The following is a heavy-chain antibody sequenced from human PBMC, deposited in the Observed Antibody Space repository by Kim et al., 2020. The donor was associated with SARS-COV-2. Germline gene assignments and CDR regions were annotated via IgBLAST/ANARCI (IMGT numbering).Heavy chain of an antibody. CDR2: IIPIFGTA. CDR1: GGTFSSYA. D-gene: IGHD3-22*01. J-gene: IGHJ6*02. CDR3: ARGPHKLNSSGYYHRPPYYGMDV. V-gene: IGHV1-69*13. Sequence: SVKVSCKASGGTFSSYAISWVRQAPGQGLEWMGGIIPIFGTANYAQKFQGRVTITADESTSTAYMELSSLRSEDTAVYYCARGPHKLNSSGYYHRPPYYGMDVWGQGTTVTVSS.